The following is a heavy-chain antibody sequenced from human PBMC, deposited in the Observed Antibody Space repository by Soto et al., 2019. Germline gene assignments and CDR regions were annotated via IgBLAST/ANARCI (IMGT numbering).Heavy chain of an antibody. D-gene: IGHD6-13*01. V-gene: IGHV3-33*01. CDR2: IWYDGNNK. J-gene: IGHJ4*02. Sequence: QVQLVESGGGVVQPGRSLRLSCAASGFTFSSYGMHWVRQAPGKGLEWVAVIWYDGNNKYYADSVKGRFTISRDNSKNTLFLQMNSLRAEDTAVYCCARWGIAAGDYWGQGTLVTVSS. CDR3: ARWGIAAGDY. CDR1: GFTFSSYG.